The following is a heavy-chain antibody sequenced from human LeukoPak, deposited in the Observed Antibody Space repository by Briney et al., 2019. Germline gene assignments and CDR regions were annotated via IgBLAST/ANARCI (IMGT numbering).Heavy chain of an antibody. CDR1: GGSISSYY. CDR2: IYYSGST. J-gene: IGHJ4*02. D-gene: IGHD3-10*01. Sequence: SETLSLTCTVSGGSISSYYWSWIRQPPGKGLEWIGYIYYSGSTNYNPSLKSRVTISVDTSKNQFSLKLSSVTAADTAVYYCAGVRGVPQVDYWGQGTLVTVSS. CDR3: AGVRGVPQVDY. V-gene: IGHV4-59*08.